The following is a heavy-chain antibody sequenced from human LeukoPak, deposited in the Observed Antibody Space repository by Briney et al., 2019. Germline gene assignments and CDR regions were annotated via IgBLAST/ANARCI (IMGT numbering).Heavy chain of an antibody. CDR3: AREAARPTNYYFDY. Sequence: PSETLSLTCTVSGGSISSSSYYWGWIRQPPGKGLEWIGSIYYSGSTYYNPSLKSRVTISVDTSKNQFSLKLSSVTAADTAVYYYAREAARPTNYYFDYRGQGTLVTVSS. CDR2: IYYSGST. V-gene: IGHV4-39*07. CDR1: GGSISSSSYY. D-gene: IGHD6-6*01. J-gene: IGHJ4*02.